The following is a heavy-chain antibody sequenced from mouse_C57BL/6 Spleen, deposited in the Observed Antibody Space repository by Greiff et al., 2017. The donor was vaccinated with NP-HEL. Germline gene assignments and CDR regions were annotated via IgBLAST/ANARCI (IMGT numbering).Heavy chain of an antibody. CDR3: ARDSSYSFDY. CDR2: IYPGGGYT. D-gene: IGHD1-1*01. Sequence: VKLMESGAELVRPGTSVKMSCKASGYTFTNYWIGWAKQRPGHGLEWIGDIYPGGGYTNYNEKFKGKATLTADKSSSTAYMQFSSLTSEDSAIYYCARDSSYSFDYWGQGTTLTVSS. J-gene: IGHJ2*01. CDR1: GYTFTNYW. V-gene: IGHV1-63*01.